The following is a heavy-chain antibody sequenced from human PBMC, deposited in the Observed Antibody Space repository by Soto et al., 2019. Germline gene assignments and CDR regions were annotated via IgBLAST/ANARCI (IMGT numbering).Heavy chain of an antibody. CDR1: GGSIGSYY. D-gene: IGHD2-15*01. Sequence: PSETLSLTCTVSGGSIGSYYWSWIRQPPGKGLEWIGYIYYSGSTNYNPSLKSRVTISVDTPKNQFSLKLSSVTAADTAVYYCARGGARYYYYYYMDVWGKGTTVTVSS. CDR3: ARGGARYYYYYYMDV. J-gene: IGHJ6*03. CDR2: IYYSGST. V-gene: IGHV4-59*01.